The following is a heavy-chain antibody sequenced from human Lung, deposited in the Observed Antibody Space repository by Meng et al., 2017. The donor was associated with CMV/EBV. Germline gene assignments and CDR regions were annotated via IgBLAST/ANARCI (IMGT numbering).Heavy chain of an antibody. D-gene: IGHD2-2*01. CDR3: ARGTGYCSSTSCYPFDP. CDR2: VYYGGGT. Sequence: VSRASYYSSLTRQLPGKGLEWIAYVYYGGGTNYNPSLKSRVTISVDTSKNQFSPKLSSVTAADTAVYYCARGTGYCSSTSCYPFDPWGQGTLVTVSS. J-gene: IGHJ5*02. V-gene: IGHV4-61*01. CDR1: VSRASYY.